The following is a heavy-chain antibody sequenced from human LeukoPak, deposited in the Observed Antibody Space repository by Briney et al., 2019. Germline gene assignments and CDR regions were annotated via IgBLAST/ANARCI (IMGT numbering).Heavy chain of an antibody. CDR2: ITSTGGGA. J-gene: IGHJ4*02. CDR1: GFTFSSYA. D-gene: IGHD6-19*01. CDR3: AKVGSGWSSDY. Sequence: GGSLRLSRAASGFTFSSYAMSWVRQAPGKGLEWVSVITSTGGGAYYADSVKGRFTISRENSKNTLYLQMNSLRADDTAVYYCAKVGSGWSSDYWGQGTLVTVSS. V-gene: IGHV3-23*01.